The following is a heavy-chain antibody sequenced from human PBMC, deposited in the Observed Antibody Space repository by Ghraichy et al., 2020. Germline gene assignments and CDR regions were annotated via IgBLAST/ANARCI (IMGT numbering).Heavy chain of an antibody. Sequence: GGSLRLTCAASGFTFSSYWMHWVRQAPGKGLVWVSRINSDGSSTSYADSVKGRFTISRDNAKNTLYLQMNSLRAEDTAVYYCARDHGLRYFDYWGQGTLVTVSS. J-gene: IGHJ4*02. D-gene: IGHD3-10*01. V-gene: IGHV3-74*01. CDR2: INSDGSST. CDR3: ARDHGLRYFDY. CDR1: GFTFSSYW.